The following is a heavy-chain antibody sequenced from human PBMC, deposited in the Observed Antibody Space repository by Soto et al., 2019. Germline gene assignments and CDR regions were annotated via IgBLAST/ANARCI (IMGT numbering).Heavy chain of an antibody. Sequence: SQPVSCNRAISGASVSSNIAACNCIRQSPSRGLEWLGRTYYRSKWNNDYALSVKSRITINPDTPKNQFSLHLYSVTPEDPAVYPCTAITSFRGMDVCGQRTPVIVSS. CDR3: TAITSFRGMDV. D-gene: IGHD3-10*01. V-gene: IGHV6-1*01. CDR2: TYYRSKWNN. CDR1: GASVSSNIAA. J-gene: IGHJ6*02.